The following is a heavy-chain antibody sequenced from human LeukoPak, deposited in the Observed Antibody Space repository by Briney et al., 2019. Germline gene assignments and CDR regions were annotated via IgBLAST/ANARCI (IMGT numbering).Heavy chain of an antibody. J-gene: IGHJ6*02. CDR3: AKSGRSSSWYPKNLMDV. CDR2: ISGSGGST. D-gene: IGHD6-13*01. Sequence: GGSLRLSCAASGFTFSSYAMSWVRQAPGKGLEWVSAISGSGGSTYYADSVKGRFTISRDNSKNTLYLQMNSLRAEDTAVYYCAKSGRSSSWYPKNLMDVWGQGTTVTVSS. CDR1: GFTFSSYA. V-gene: IGHV3-23*01.